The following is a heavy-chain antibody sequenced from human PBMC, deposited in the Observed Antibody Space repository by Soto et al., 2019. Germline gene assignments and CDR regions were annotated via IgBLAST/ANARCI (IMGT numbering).Heavy chain of an antibody. CDR1: GFTFSSYA. D-gene: IGHD3-22*01. V-gene: IGHV3-23*01. J-gene: IGHJ4*02. CDR2: ISGSGGST. CDR3: AKANVPGGSSGYYFDY. Sequence: GGSLRLSCAASGFTFSSYAMSWVRQAPGKGLEWVSAISGSGGSTYYADSVKGRFTISRDNSKNTLYLQMNSLRAEDTAVYYCAKANVPGGSSGYYFDYWGQGTLVTVSS.